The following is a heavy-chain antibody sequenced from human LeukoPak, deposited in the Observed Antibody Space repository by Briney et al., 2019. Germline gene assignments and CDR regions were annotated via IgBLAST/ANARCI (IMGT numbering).Heavy chain of an antibody. CDR3: AREGGPYRPLDY. CDR1: GGSISSYY. J-gene: IGHJ4*02. Sequence: SETLSLTCTVSGGSISSYYWNWIQQTPGKGLEWIGYISYSGSTDYNPSLKSRVTISVDTSKSQFSLKLNSVTAADTAVYYCAREGGPYRPLDYSGQGTLVTVSS. CDR2: ISYSGST. V-gene: IGHV4-59*01.